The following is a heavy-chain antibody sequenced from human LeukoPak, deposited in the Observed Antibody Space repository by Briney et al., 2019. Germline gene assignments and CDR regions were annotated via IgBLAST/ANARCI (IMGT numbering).Heavy chain of an antibody. CDR2: IYSSGST. CDR1: GASINSGSNY. V-gene: IGHV4-39*07. D-gene: IGHD5-18*01. Sequence: SETLSLTCRVSGASINSGSNYWGWIRQPPGKTLEWIGSIYSSGSTYYNPSLKSRVIIMIDTPKNHFSLTLSSVTAADTAVYYCARGQKYRNGYTVTELGSGYFDYWGQGTLVTVSS. CDR3: ARGQKYRNGYTVTELGSGYFDY. J-gene: IGHJ4*02.